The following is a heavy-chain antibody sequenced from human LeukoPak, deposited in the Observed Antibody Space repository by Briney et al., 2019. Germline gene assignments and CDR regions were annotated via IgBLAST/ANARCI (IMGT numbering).Heavy chain of an antibody. V-gene: IGHV4-34*01. CDR1: GGSFSVYY. CDR3: ARGELQYSSGRYAVRVLDY. CDR2: INHSGST. Sequence: PSETLSLTCAVYGGSFSVYYWSWIRQPPGKGLEWIGEINHSGSTNYNPSLKSRVIISVDTSKNQFSLKVTSVTAADTAVYYCARGELQYSSGRYAVRVLDYWGQGTLVTVSS. J-gene: IGHJ4*02. D-gene: IGHD6-19*01.